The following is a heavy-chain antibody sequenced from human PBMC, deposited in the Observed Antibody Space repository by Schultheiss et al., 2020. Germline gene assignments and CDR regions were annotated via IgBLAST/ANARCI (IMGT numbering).Heavy chain of an antibody. J-gene: IGHJ6*03. CDR1: GFTFSSYG. Sequence: GGSLRLSCAASGFTFSSYGMHWVRQAPGKGLEWVAVISYDGSNKYYADSVKGRFTISRDNSKNTLYLQMNSLRAEDTAVYYCAKEGIAVAGGSFYYMDVWGKGTTVTVSS. V-gene: IGHV3-30*18. D-gene: IGHD6-19*01. CDR2: ISYDGSNK. CDR3: AKEGIAVAGGSFYYMDV.